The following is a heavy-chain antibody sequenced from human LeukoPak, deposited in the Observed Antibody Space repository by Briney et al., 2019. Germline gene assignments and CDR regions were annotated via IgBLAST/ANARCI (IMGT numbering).Heavy chain of an antibody. Sequence: SETLSLTCTVSGDSISSLSYYWSWIRQPPGKGLEWIGEINHSGSTNYNPSLKSRVTISVDTSKNQFSLKLSSVTAADTAVYYCARNVVRATYWSSSNWFDPWGQGTLVTVSS. CDR1: GDSISSLSYY. CDR2: INHSGST. J-gene: IGHJ5*02. V-gene: IGHV4-39*07. D-gene: IGHD3-10*01. CDR3: ARNVVRATYWSSSNWFDP.